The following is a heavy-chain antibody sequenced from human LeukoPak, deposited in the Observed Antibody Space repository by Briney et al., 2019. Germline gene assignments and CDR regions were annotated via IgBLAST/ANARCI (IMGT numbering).Heavy chain of an antibody. V-gene: IGHV4-59*01. Sequence: SETLSLTCTVSGGSISSYYWSWIRQPPGKGLECIGYIYYSGSTNYNPSLKSRVTISVDTSKNQFSLKLSSVTAADTAVYYCARSVVYWYFDLWGRGTLVTVSS. CDR3: ARSVVYWYFDL. J-gene: IGHJ2*01. D-gene: IGHD2-15*01. CDR2: IYYSGST. CDR1: GGSISSYY.